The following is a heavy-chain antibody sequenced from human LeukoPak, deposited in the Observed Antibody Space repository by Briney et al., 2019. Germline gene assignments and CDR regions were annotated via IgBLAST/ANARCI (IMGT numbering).Heavy chain of an antibody. CDR2: ISSSNSHI. V-gene: IGHV3-21*01. J-gene: IGHJ4*02. D-gene: IGHD6-13*01. CDR3: ARGRTAASGQDFDY. CDR1: GFTFSSYS. Sequence: GGYLRLSCAASGFTFSSYSMNWVRQAPGKGLQWVSSISSSNSHIFYEDSVKGRFTISRVNAKNSLYLQMNSLRAEDTAVYYCARGRTAASGQDFDYWGRGMLITVSS.